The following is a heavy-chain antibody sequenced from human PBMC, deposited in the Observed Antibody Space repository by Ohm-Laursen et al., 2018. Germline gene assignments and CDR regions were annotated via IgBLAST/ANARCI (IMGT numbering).Heavy chain of an antibody. V-gene: IGHV1-8*01. CDR1: GYTFTSYD. CDR2: MNPNSGNT. CDR3: ARRVAYDRREFDY. D-gene: IGHD5-12*01. J-gene: IGHJ4*02. Sequence: ASVKVSCKASGYTFTSYDINWVRQATGQGLEWMGWMNPNSGNTGYAQKFQGRVTMTRDTSTSTVYMELSSLRSEDTAVYYCARRVAYDRREFDYWGLGTLVTVSS.